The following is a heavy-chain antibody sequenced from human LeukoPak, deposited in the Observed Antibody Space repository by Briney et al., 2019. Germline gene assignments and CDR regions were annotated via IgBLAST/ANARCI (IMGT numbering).Heavy chain of an antibody. CDR1: GYTFTSYG. CDR2: IGPYNGNT. D-gene: IGHD3-10*01. J-gene: IGHJ4*02. V-gene: IGHV1-18*01. Sequence: ASVKVSCKASGYTFTSYGISWVRQAPGQGLEWMGWIGPYNGNTNYAQNLQGRVTMTTGTSTSTAYMELGSLGSDDTAVYYCARDQDSLVRGVIGYWGQGTLVTVS. CDR3: ARDQDSLVRGVIGY.